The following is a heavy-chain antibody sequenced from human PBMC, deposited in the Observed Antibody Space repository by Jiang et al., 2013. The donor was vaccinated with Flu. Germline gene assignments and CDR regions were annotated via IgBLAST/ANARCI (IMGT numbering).Heavy chain of an antibody. D-gene: IGHD3-3*01. CDR2: IYYSGST. CDR1: GGSISSSSYY. V-gene: IGHV4-39*01. Sequence: GLVKPSETLSLTCTVSGGSISSSSYYWGWIRQPPGKGLEWIGSIYYSGSTYYNPSLKSRVTISVDTSKNQFSLKLSSVTAADTAVYYCARHVSLTDYDFWSGYYGFDPWGQGTLVTVSS. CDR3: ARHVSLTDYDFWSGYYGFDP. J-gene: IGHJ5*02.